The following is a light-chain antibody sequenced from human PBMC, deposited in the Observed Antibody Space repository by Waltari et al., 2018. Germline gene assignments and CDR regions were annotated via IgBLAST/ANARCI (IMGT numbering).Light chain of an antibody. CDR1: RSNIGSHA. CDR3: AAWDDSLNGVV. J-gene: IGLJ2*01. CDR2: RND. V-gene: IGLV1-44*01. Sequence: QSVLTQPPSTSGTPGQRVTISCSGSRSNIGSHAVNWYQQFPGPAPKLLIHRNDHRPAVFADLSSGSKSGTSASLAITGLQSEDESDYYCAAWDDSLNGVVFGGGTKLTVL.